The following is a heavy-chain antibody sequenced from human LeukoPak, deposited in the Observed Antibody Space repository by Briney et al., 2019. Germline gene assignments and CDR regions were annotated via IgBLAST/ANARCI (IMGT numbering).Heavy chain of an antibody. CDR1: GGSISSYY. CDR2: IYYSGST. J-gene: IGHJ3*02. CDR3: ARLLGEWELRADAAFDI. D-gene: IGHD1-26*01. V-gene: IGHV4-59*08. Sequence: SETLSLTCTASGGSISSYYWSWIRQPPGKGLEWIGYIYYSGSTNYNPSLKSRVTISVDTSKNQFSLKLSSVTAADTAVYYCARLLGEWELRADAAFDIWGQGTMVTVSS.